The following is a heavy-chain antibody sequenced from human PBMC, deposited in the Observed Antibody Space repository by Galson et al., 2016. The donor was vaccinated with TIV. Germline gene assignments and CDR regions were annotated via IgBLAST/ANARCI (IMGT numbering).Heavy chain of an antibody. Sequence: QSGAEVKKPGQSLKISCKVSGYSFTSNWIGWVRQTPGKGLEWMGIMYPADSDTRYSPSFQGQVTISADESISTAYLQWSSPRASDSAMYSCVRAPGYSGYSYGYCDSWGQGTLVTVSS. D-gene: IGHD5-12*01. CDR1: GYSFTSNW. CDR2: MYPADSDT. CDR3: VRAPGYSGYSYGYCDS. J-gene: IGHJ4*02. V-gene: IGHV5-51*03.